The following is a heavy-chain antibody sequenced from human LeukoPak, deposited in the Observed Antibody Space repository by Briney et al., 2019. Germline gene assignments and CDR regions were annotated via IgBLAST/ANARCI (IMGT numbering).Heavy chain of an antibody. J-gene: IGHJ6*02. V-gene: IGHV3-48*02. D-gene: IGHD6-13*01. CDR1: GFTFSLYT. Sequence: GGSLRLSCAASGFTFSLYTMNWVRQAPGKGLEWISYISSSSSTIYYADSVKGRFTISRDNAKNSLYLQMSSLRDEDTALYYCARDRVAAAGPGYYYYGMDVWGQGTTVTVSS. CDR3: ARDRVAAAGPGYYYYGMDV. CDR2: ISSSSSTI.